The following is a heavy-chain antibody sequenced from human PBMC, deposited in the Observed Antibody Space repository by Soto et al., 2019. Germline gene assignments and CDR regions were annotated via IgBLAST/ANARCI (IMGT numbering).Heavy chain of an antibody. J-gene: IGHJ4*01. D-gene: IGHD5-12*01. Sequence: QVHLVQSGGELKKPGASVKVSCKASGYSFSDFGITWVRQAPGQGLEWMGWISGKNGNTNYAQKVQGRVTLTADTSTGPAYWERRALTSEEPAIYSCPPRATYEATGRFENWGQEPRSPSPQ. V-gene: IGHV1-18*04. CDR3: PPRATYEATGRFEN. CDR2: ISGKNGNT. CDR1: GYSFSDFG.